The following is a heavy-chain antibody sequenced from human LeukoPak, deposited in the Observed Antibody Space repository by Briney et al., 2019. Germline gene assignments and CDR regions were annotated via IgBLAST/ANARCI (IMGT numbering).Heavy chain of an antibody. D-gene: IGHD1-20*01. J-gene: IGHJ5*02. Sequence: GASVKVSCKASGYTFTGYYMHWVRQAPGQGLEWMGRINPNSGGTNYAQKFQGRVTMTRDTSISIAYMELSRLRSDDTAVYYCARVIGYNWNDVGWFDPWGQGTLVTVSS. CDR2: INPNSGGT. CDR1: GYTFTGYY. CDR3: ARVIGYNWNDVGWFDP. V-gene: IGHV1-2*06.